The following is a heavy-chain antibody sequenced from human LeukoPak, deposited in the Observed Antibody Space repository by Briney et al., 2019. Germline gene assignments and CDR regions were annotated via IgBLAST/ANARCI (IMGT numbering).Heavy chain of an antibody. CDR3: ARGGESYKTVWFGELPTGWFDP. Sequence: SETLSLTCTVSGGSISSGSYYWSWIRQPAGKGLGWIGRIYTSGSTNYNPSLKSRVTISVDTSKNQFSLKLSSVTAADTAVYYCARGGESYKTVWFGELPTGWFDPWGQGTLVTVSS. CDR2: IYTSGST. V-gene: IGHV4-61*02. J-gene: IGHJ5*02. CDR1: GGSISSGSYY. D-gene: IGHD3-10*01.